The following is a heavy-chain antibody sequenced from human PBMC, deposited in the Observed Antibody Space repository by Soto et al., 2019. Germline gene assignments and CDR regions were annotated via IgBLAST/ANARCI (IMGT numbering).Heavy chain of an antibody. CDR1: GYTFTGYY. Sequence: ASVKVSCKASGYTFTGYYMHWVRQAPGQGLEWMGWINPNSGGTNYAQKFQGWVTMTRDTSISTAYMELSRLRSDDTAVYYCARDSRPVLRFLEWSPYGMDVWGQGTTVTSP. D-gene: IGHD3-3*01. J-gene: IGHJ6*02. V-gene: IGHV1-2*04. CDR2: INPNSGGT. CDR3: ARDSRPVLRFLEWSPYGMDV.